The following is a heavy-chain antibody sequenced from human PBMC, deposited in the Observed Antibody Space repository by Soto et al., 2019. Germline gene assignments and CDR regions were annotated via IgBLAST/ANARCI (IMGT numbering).Heavy chain of an antibody. CDR2: IYYSGST. CDR1: GGSISNYY. CDR3: ARAGTIFGVVIRFDY. D-gene: IGHD3-3*01. V-gene: IGHV4-59*01. J-gene: IGHJ4*02. Sequence: SETLSLTCTVSGGSISNYYWSWIRQPPGKGLEWIGYIYYSGSTNYNPSLKSRVTISVDTSKNQFSLKLSSVTAADTAVYYCARAGTIFGVVIRFDYWGQGTLVTVSS.